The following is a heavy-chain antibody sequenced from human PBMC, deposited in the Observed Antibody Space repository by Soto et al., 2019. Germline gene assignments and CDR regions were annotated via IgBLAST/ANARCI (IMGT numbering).Heavy chain of an antibody. CDR2: ISAST. J-gene: IGHJ4*02. CDR1: GFTVSSYA. D-gene: IGHD6-13*01. Sequence: EMQRLESGGGLGQAGGSLRLSCAASGFTVSSYALNWVRQAPVKGLEWVSGISASTYYADSVKGRFTISRDTSKNTLYLQMNSLRAEDTAIYFCAIRMYSTRWYYLDYWGQGTLVTVSS. V-gene: IGHV3-23*01. CDR3: AIRMYSTRWYYLDY.